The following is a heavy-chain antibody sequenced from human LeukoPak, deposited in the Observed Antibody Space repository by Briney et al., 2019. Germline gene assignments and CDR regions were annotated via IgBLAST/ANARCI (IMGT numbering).Heavy chain of an antibody. CDR2: ISGSGGST. CDR1: GFTFSSYA. J-gene: IGHJ3*02. Sequence: GGSLRLSCAASGFTFSSYAMSWVRQAPGKGLEWVSSISGSGGSTYYADSVKGRFTISRDNSKNTLYLQMNSLRAEDTAVYYCAKDVTVVPAAAPLDAFDIWGQGTMVTVSS. CDR3: AKDVTVVPAAAPLDAFDI. D-gene: IGHD2-2*01. V-gene: IGHV3-23*01.